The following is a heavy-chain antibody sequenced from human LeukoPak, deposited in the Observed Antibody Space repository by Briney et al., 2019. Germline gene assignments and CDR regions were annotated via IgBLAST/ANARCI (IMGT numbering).Heavy chain of an antibody. Sequence: GGSLRLSCAASGFTFSSYAMHWVRQAPGKGLEWVAVISYDGSNKYYADSVKGRFTISRDNSKNTLYLQMNSLRAEDTAIYYCAREYTVTGETGFDYWGQGTLVTVSS. D-gene: IGHD4-17*01. J-gene: IGHJ4*02. CDR2: ISYDGSNK. CDR3: AREYTVTGETGFDY. V-gene: IGHV3-30-3*01. CDR1: GFTFSSYA.